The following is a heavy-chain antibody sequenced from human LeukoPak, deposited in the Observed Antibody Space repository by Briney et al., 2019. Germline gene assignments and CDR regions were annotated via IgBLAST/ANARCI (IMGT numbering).Heavy chain of an antibody. D-gene: IGHD2-2*01. CDR3: SSTSLDY. J-gene: IGHJ4*02. Sequence: SETLSLTCTVSGGSISSYYWSWIRQPPGKGLEWIGEINHSGSTNYNPSLKSRVTISVGTSKNQFSLKLSSVTAADTAVYYCSSTSLDYWGQGTLVTVSS. CDR2: INHSGST. CDR1: GGSISSYY. V-gene: IGHV4-34*01.